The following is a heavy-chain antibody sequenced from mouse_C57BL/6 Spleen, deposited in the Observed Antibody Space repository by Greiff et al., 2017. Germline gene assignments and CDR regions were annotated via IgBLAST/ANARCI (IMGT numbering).Heavy chain of an antibody. J-gene: IGHJ3*01. CDR1: GYTFTSYW. V-gene: IGHV1-5*01. D-gene: IGHD1-1*01. Sequence: VQLQQSGTVLARPGASVKMSCKTSGYTFTSYWMHWVKQRPGQGLEWIGAIYPGNSDTSYNQKFKGKAKLTAVTSASTAYMELSSLTNEDSAVYYGTTFITTGVDWFAYWGQGTLVTVSA. CDR2: IYPGNSDT. CDR3: TTFITTGVDWFAY.